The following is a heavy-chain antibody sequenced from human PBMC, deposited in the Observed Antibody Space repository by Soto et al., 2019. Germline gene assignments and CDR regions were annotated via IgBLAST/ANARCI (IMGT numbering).Heavy chain of an antibody. CDR2: VNHSGIT. CDR1: GGSFSAYY. D-gene: IGHD3-10*01. V-gene: IGHV4-34*01. Sequence: PSETLSLTCAVYGGSFSAYYWSWIRQPPGKGLELIGEVNHSGITNYNPALESRATISVDRSKNQFSLNLRSVTTADTAIYYCARDFGSNSFFYDYWGQGNLVTVSS. J-gene: IGHJ4*02. CDR3: ARDFGSNSFFYDY.